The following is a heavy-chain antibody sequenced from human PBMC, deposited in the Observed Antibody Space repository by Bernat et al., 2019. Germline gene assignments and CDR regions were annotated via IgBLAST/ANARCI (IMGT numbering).Heavy chain of an antibody. V-gene: IGHV3-11*05. CDR3: ARGTSTSAPYMDV. CDR2: ISSSSYT. CDR1: GFTFSDYY. Sequence: QVQLVESGGGLVKPGGPLRLSCAASGFTFSDYYMSWIRQAPGKGLDWVSYISSSSYTNYADSVKGRFTISRDNAKNSLYLQMNSLRAEDTAVYYCARGTSTSAPYMDVWGKGTTVTVSS. J-gene: IGHJ6*03.